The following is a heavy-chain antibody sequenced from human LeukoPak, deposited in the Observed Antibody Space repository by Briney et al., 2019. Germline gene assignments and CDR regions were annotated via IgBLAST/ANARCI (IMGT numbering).Heavy chain of an antibody. D-gene: IGHD3-3*01. CDR3: AGRGPRYYDFSTNGFDP. CDR2: FYYTGST. Sequence: PSETLSLTCTVSGGSISSNGYYWGWIRQPPGKGLEWNGSFYYTGSTFYSPSLKSRVTISVAKNQFSLKLSSVTAADTAVYYCAGRGPRYYDFSTNGFDPWGQGTLVTVSS. J-gene: IGHJ5*02. CDR1: GGSISSNGYY. V-gene: IGHV4-39*01.